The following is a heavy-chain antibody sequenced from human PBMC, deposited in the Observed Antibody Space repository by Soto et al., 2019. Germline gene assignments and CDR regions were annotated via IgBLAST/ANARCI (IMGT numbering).Heavy chain of an antibody. J-gene: IGHJ6*02. CDR2: ISYDGSAT. D-gene: IGHD3-3*01. CDR3: AKDNTLYLACPHFFYGMGV. Sequence: QAQLVESGGGVVQPGRSLRLSCTASGFTFNTYGMHWVRQAPGKGLEWVAVISYDGSATYYADSVKGRCTISRDNSKSSLLLQINLLRAADTAVFFWAKDNTLYLACPHFFYGMGVWGQGTTVTVSS. V-gene: IGHV3-30*18. CDR1: GFTFNTYG.